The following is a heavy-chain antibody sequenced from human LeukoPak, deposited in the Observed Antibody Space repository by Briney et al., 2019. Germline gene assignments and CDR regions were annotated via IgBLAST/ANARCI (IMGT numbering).Heavy chain of an antibody. CDR3: ARASYGYYYYGMDV. CDR1: GYTFTSYA. Sequence: ASVKVSCKASGYTFTSYAMHWVRQAPGQRLEWMGWINAGNGNTKYSQKFQGRVTITRDTSISTAYMELSRLRSDDTAVYYCARASYGYYYYGMDVWGQGTTVTVSS. V-gene: IGHV1-3*01. D-gene: IGHD5-18*01. J-gene: IGHJ6*02. CDR2: INAGNGNT.